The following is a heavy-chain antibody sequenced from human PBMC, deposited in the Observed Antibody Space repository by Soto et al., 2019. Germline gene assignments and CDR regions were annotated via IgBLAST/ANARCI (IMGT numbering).Heavy chain of an antibody. D-gene: IGHD2-15*01. CDR1: GFTFSSYG. V-gene: IGHV3-30*18. CDR2: MSWDGSDE. J-gene: IGHJ4*02. CDR3: AKEGCSGGICYGFDY. Sequence: QVQLVESGEGVVQPGRSLRLSCAASGFTFSSYGMHWVRQAPGKGLEWVAVMSWDGSDEFYEETVKGRFTVSRDNSRNTLYLQMNSLRPEDTAVYYCAKEGCSGGICYGFDYWGQGTLVTVSS.